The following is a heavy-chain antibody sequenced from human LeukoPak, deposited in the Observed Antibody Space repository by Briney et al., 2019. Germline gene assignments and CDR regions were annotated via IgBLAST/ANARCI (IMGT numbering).Heavy chain of an antibody. D-gene: IGHD6-19*01. Sequence: GGSLRLSCAASEFTFSSYAMTWVRQAPGKGLEWVSGISAGGGPTYYADSVKGRFTISRDNSKKTVYLQMNSLRAEDTAVYYCAKDSSGCSHIHMDVWGKGTTVTVSS. J-gene: IGHJ6*03. CDR3: AKDSSGCSHIHMDV. CDR1: EFTFSSYA. CDR2: ISAGGGPT. V-gene: IGHV3-23*01.